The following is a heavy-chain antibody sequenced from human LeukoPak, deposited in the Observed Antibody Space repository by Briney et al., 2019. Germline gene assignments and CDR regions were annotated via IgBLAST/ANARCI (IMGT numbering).Heavy chain of an antibody. CDR3: ASGRYYYDSNAENAFDI. CDR2: IIPILGIA. CDR1: GGTFSSYA. V-gene: IGHV1-69*04. D-gene: IGHD3-22*01. Sequence: ASVKVSCKASGGTFSSYAISWVRQAPGQGLEWMGRIIPILGIANYAQKFQGRVTITADKSTSTAYMELSSLRSEDTAVYYCASGRYYYDSNAENAFDIWGQGTMVTVSS. J-gene: IGHJ3*02.